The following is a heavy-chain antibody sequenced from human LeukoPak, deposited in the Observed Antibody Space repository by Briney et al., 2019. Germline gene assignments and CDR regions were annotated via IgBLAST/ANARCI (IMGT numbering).Heavy chain of an antibody. CDR2: INDGGST. V-gene: IGHV4-34*01. CDR3: ARHSMYSKSSGYNL. CDR1: GFTFSSYS. D-gene: IGHD6-19*01. Sequence: PGGSLRLSCAASGFTFSSYSMNWVRQPPGKGPEWIGEINDGGSTNYIPSLKSRVTISVDRSKNQFSLWLSSVTAADTAMYYCARHSMYSKSSGYNLWGQGTLVTVSS. J-gene: IGHJ1*01.